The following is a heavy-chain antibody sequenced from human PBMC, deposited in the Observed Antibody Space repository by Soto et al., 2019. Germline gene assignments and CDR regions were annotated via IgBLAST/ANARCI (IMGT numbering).Heavy chain of an antibody. J-gene: IGHJ6*02. Sequence: GGSLRLSCAASGFTFSSYWMSWVRQAPGKGLEWVANIKQDGSEKYYVDSVKGRFTISRDNAKNSLYLQMNSLRAEDTAVYYCARDRDVLRFLEWLTTPNGMDVWGQGTTVTVSS. CDR2: IKQDGSEK. V-gene: IGHV3-7*05. CDR1: GFTFSSYW. CDR3: ARDRDVLRFLEWLTTPNGMDV. D-gene: IGHD3-3*01.